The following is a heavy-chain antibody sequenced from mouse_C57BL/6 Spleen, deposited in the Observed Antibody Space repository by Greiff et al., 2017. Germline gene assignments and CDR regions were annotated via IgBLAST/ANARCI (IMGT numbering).Heavy chain of an antibody. Sequence: EVHLVESGGDLVKPGGSLKLSCAASGFTFSSYGMSWVRQTPDKRLEWVATISSGGSYTYYPDSVKGRFTISRDNAKNTLYLQMSSLKSEDTAMYYCARHDDGYLFDYWGQGTTLTVSS. CDR1: GFTFSSYG. J-gene: IGHJ2*01. V-gene: IGHV5-6*01. CDR2: ISSGGSYT. CDR3: ARHDDGYLFDY. D-gene: IGHD2-3*01.